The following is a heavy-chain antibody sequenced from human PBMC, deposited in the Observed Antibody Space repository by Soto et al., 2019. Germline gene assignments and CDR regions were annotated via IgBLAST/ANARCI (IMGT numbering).Heavy chain of an antibody. Sequence: PSQTLSLTCAISGDSVSSNSDAWNWIRQSPSRGLEWLGRTYYRSKWYNDYAVSVKSRITINPDTSKNQFSLQLNSVTPEDTAVYYCARGVRYCSSTSCYTRYGMDVWGQGTTVTVSS. D-gene: IGHD2-2*02. J-gene: IGHJ6*02. V-gene: IGHV6-1*01. CDR1: GDSVSSNSDA. CDR2: TYYRSKWYN. CDR3: ARGVRYCSSTSCYTRYGMDV.